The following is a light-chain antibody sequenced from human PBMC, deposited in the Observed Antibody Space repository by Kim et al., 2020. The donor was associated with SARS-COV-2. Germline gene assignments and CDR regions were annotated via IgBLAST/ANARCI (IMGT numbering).Light chain of an antibody. CDR1: QSVGSNY. J-gene: IGKJ2*01. V-gene: IGKV3-20*01. CDR3: QQYGNSPNT. CDR2: DAA. Sequence: LSPGERATLSCRASQSVGSNYLAWYQQKPGQAPRLLVYDAASRATGIPDRFSGSGSGTDFTLTISRLEPEDLAVYYCQQYGNSPNTFGQGTKLEIK.